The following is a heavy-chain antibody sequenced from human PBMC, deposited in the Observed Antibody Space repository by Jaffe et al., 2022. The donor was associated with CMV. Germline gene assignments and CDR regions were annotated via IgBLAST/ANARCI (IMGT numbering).Heavy chain of an antibody. Sequence: EVQLVESGGGLVKPGGSLRLSCAAPGFSFSSAWMSWVRQAPGKGLEWVGRIKTKSDGGTTDYAAPVKGRFTVSRDDSKNTLYLQMSSLQTEDTAVYYCTTSFFQLRTSAFDLWGQGTMVTVSS. CDR1: GFSFSSAW. J-gene: IGHJ3*01. V-gene: IGHV3-15*01. CDR2: IKTKSDGGTT. D-gene: IGHD2-2*01. CDR3: TTSFFQLRTSAFDL.